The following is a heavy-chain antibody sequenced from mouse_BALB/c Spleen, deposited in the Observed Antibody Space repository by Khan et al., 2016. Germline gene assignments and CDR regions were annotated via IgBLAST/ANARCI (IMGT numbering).Heavy chain of an antibody. V-gene: IGHV3-2*02. CDR2: ISYSGST. D-gene: IGHD3-2*01. Sequence: EVQLQESGPGLVKPSQSLSLTCTVTGYSITSDYAWNWIRQFPGNKLEWMGYISYSGSTSYNPSLKSRISITRDTSKNQFFLQLNSVTTEDTATYYSATSDSSGYRFAYWGQGTLVTVSA. J-gene: IGHJ3*01. CDR1: GYSITSDYA. CDR3: ATSDSSGYRFAY.